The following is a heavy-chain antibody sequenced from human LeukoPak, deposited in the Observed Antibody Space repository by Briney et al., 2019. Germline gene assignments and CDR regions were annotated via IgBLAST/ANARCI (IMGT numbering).Heavy chain of an antibody. CDR2: IKQDGSEK. V-gene: IGHV3-7*01. CDR3: ARQPFEY. J-gene: IGHJ4*02. CDR1: GFRFSSYW. Sequence: PGGSLRLCCLVSGFRFSSYWMSWVRQAPGKGLEWVANIKQDGSEKYVVDSVEGRVRSSRDKGKNSVFLDMSSLRAEEPAVYSCARQPFEYWGQGTLVSVSS.